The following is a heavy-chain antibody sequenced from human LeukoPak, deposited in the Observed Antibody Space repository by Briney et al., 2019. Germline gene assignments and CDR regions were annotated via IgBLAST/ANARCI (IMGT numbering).Heavy chain of an antibody. D-gene: IGHD2-2*01. V-gene: IGHV4-34*01. CDR3: ARGAAHCSSTSCYPFDY. J-gene: IGHJ4*02. CDR2: INHSGST. Sequence: SETLSLTCTVSGGSISSYYWSWIRQPPGKGLEWIGEINHSGSTNYNPSLKSRVTISVDTSKNQFSLKLSSVTAADTAVYYCARGAAHCSSTSCYPFDYWGQGTLVTVSS. CDR1: GGSISSYY.